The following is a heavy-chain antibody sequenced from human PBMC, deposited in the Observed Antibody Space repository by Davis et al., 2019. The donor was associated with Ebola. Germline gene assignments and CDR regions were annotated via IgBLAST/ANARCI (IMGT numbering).Heavy chain of an antibody. D-gene: IGHD5-24*01. CDR2: IIPILGIA. J-gene: IGHJ6*02. Sequence: AASVKVSCKASGYTFTSYGISWVRQAPGQGLEWMGRIIPILGIANYAQKFQGRVTITADKSTSTAYMELSSLRSEDTAVYYCARVGYRGYYGMDVWGQGTTVTVSS. CDR3: ARVGYRGYYGMDV. CDR1: GYTFTSYG. V-gene: IGHV1-69*04.